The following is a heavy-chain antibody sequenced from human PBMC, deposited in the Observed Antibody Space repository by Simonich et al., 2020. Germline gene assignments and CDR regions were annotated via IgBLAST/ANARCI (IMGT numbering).Heavy chain of an antibody. D-gene: IGHD1-1*01. J-gene: IGHJ4*02. V-gene: IGHV4-34*01. CDR3: ARHLQLGPFDY. CDR2: INHSGST. Sequence: QVQLQQWGAGLLKPSETLSLTCAVYGGSYSGYYWSWIRQPPRKGREWIGEINHSGSTNYNPSHKSRVTISVDTSKNQFSLKLSSVTAADTAVYYCARHLQLGPFDYWGQGTLVTVSS. CDR1: GGSYSGYY.